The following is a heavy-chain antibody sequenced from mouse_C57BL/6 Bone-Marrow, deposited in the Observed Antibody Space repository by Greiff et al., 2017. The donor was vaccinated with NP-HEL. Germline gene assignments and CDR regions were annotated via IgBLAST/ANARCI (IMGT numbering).Heavy chain of an antibody. V-gene: IGHV8-8*01. Sequence: QVTLKESGPGILQPSQTLSLTCSFSGFSLSTFGMGVGWIRQPSGKGLEWLAHIWWDDDKYYNPALKRRLTISKDTSKHQVFLKIANVDTADTATYYCARMRAYDYDGAWFAYWGQGTLVTVSA. CDR2: IWWDDDK. CDR1: GFSLSTFGMG. D-gene: IGHD2-4*01. CDR3: ARMRAYDYDGAWFAY. J-gene: IGHJ3*01.